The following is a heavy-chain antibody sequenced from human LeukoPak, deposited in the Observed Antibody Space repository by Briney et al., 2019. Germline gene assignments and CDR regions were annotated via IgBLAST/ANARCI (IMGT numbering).Heavy chain of an antibody. CDR3: ARNFWDDYDSRGYPYYYGIDV. D-gene: IGHD3-22*01. Sequence: ASVKVSCKASVYTFTSYDINCVRQAPRQGVEWMGWMNPNSGNTGYAQKFQGRVTMTRNTSISTAYMELSRLRSDDTAGYNCARNFWDDYDSRGYPYYYGIDVWGEGTTVTVSS. CDR1: VYTFTSYD. J-gene: IGHJ6*04. CDR2: MNPNSGNT. V-gene: IGHV1-8*01.